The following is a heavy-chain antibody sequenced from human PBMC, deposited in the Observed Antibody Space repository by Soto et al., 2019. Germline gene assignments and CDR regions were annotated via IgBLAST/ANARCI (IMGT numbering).Heavy chain of an antibody. V-gene: IGHV1-24*01. CDR2: FDPEDGET. D-gene: IGHD2-21*01. CDR1: GYTLTELS. CDR3: ATDLYCGGDCYSMNDY. J-gene: IGHJ4*02. Sequence: ALVKVSCKVSGYTLTELSMHWVRQAPGKGLEWMGGFDPEDGETIYAQKFQGRVTMTEDTSTDTAYMELSSLRSEDTAVYYCATDLYCGGDCYSMNDYWGQGTLVTVSS.